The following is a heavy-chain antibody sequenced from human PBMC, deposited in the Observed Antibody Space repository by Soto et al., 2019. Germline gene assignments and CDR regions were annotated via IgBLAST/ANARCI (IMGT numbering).Heavy chain of an antibody. CDR2: IKYRGTT. CDR3: ARDAPGVAPY. V-gene: IGHV4-31*03. CDR1: GGSIINGQTY. J-gene: IGHJ4*02. Sequence: QVQLQESGPGLVKPSQTLSLTCTVSGGSIINGQTYLNWIRQHPEKGLEWMGYIKYRGTTNYHPALKSRILISLDTSANQFSLRLTSVTAADTAVYYCARDAPGVAPYWGQGTQVTVSS. D-gene: IGHD2-15*01.